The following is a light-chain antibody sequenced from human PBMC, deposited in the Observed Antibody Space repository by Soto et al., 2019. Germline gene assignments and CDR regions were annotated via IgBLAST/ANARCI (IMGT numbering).Light chain of an antibody. V-gene: IGLV2-8*01. Sequence: QSALTQPPSASGSPGQSVTISCTGTSSDVGGYNFVSWYQQHPGKAPKLMIYEVSKRPSGVPDRFSGSKSGNTASLTVSGLQAKDEADYYCSSYAGSNMGVFGTGTTVTVL. CDR2: EVS. J-gene: IGLJ1*01. CDR1: SSDVGGYNF. CDR3: SSYAGSNMGV.